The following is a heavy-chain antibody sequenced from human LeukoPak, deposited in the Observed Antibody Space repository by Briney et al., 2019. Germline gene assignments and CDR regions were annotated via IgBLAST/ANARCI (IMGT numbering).Heavy chain of an antibody. CDR1: GGSISSYY. Sequence: SETLSLTCTVSGGSISSYYWSWIRQPPGKGLEWIGYIYYSGSTNYNPSLKSRVTISVDTSKNQLSLKLSSVTAADTAVYYCARVHYCSGGSCPDAFDIWGQGTMATVSS. V-gene: IGHV4-59*01. CDR3: ARVHYCSGGSCPDAFDI. CDR2: IYYSGST. D-gene: IGHD2-15*01. J-gene: IGHJ3*02.